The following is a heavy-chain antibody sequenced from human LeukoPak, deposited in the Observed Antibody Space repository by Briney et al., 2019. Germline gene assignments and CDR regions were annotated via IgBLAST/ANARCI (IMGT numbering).Heavy chain of an antibody. Sequence: GGSLRLSCAASGFTFSYYGMHWVRQAPGKGLEWVAVISYDGSNEFYADSVKGRFTISRDNSKNTLYLQMNSLRPEDTAVYYCVHTSMDETGCLDYWGQGTLVTVSS. D-gene: IGHD2-8*01. CDR3: VHTSMDETGCLDY. CDR2: ISYDGSNE. V-gene: IGHV3-30*03. J-gene: IGHJ4*02. CDR1: GFTFSYYG.